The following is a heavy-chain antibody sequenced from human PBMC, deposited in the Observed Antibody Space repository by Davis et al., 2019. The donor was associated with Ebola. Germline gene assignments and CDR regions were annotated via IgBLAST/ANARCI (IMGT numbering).Heavy chain of an antibody. CDR1: GDSVSSGG. J-gene: IGHJ4*02. D-gene: IGHD5-12*01. CDR3: TRGWLRSKFDY. V-gene: IGHV6-1*01. CDR2: TYYKSKWYN. Sequence: HSQTLSLTCAISGDSVSSGGWNWIRQSPSRGLEWLGRTYYKSKWYNDYAASVKSRITINPDTSKNQLALQLNSVTPEDTAVYYCTRGWLRSKFDYWGRGTLVTVSS.